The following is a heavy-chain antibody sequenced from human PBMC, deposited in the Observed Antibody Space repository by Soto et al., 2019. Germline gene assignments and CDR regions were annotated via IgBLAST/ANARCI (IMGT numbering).Heavy chain of an antibody. V-gene: IGHV3-21*01. J-gene: IGHJ4*02. D-gene: IGHD4-17*01. CDR3: ARAYGDYSFGDY. CDR1: GFTFGSYT. CDR2: ISSSSSYI. Sequence: EVQLVESGGGLVKPGGSLRLSCAASGFTFGSYTLHWVRQASGKGLEWVSSISSSSSYIYYADSVQGRFTISRDNAESSLYLQVNSLRAEDTALYYFARAYGDYSFGDYWGQGTLVTFSS.